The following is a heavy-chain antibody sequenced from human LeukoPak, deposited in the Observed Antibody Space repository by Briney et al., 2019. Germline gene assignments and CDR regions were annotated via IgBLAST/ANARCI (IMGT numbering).Heavy chain of an antibody. CDR3: ARDLVGAADY. CDR1: GFTFSSYW. CDR2: INHNGNVN. Sequence: GGTLRLSCAASGFTFSSYWMNWARQAPGKGLEWVASINHNGNVNYYVDSVKGRFTISRDNAKNSLYLQMNSLRAEDTAVYYCARDLVGAADYWGQGTLVTVSS. V-gene: IGHV3-7*01. D-gene: IGHD1-26*01. J-gene: IGHJ4*02.